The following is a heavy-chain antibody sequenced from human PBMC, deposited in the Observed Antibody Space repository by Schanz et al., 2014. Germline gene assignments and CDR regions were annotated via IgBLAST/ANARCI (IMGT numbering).Heavy chain of an antibody. J-gene: IGHJ3*02. CDR1: GFSFVDAW. CDR2: ISNSGYTI. D-gene: IGHD7-27*01. Sequence: VQVVESGGGLVQPGGSLRLSCAASGFSFVDAWMSWVRQAPGRGLEWVSYISNSGYTIYYADSVKGRFTISRDNAKNSLYLEMTSLRGEDTAVYYCARENLNWEAFDIWGQGTVVTVSS. CDR3: ARENLNWEAFDI. V-gene: IGHV3-11*01.